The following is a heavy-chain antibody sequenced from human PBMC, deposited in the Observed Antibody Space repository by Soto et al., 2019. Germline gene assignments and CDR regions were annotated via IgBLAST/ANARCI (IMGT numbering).Heavy chain of an antibody. CDR2: ISSHGSDK. J-gene: IGHJ3*01. V-gene: IGHV3-30*18. CDR1: GFTFNNYG. CDR3: AKDQGIAASHGID. Sequence: ESGGGVVQPGTSLRLSCAASGFTFNNYGMHWVRQAPGTGLEWVAAISSHGSDKYYTDSMKGRLTISRDNSKNTLYLQMHSLRAEDTAVYYCAKDQGIAASHGIDWGQGTMVTVSS. D-gene: IGHD6-13*01.